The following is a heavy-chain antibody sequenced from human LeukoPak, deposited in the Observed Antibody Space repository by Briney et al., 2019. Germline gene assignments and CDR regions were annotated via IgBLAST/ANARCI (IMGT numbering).Heavy chain of an antibody. CDR2: IYYSGST. CDR3: AGTYYYDSSGYFLES. V-gene: IGHV4-39*01. CDR1: GGSISSNSYY. D-gene: IGHD3-22*01. J-gene: IGHJ5*02. Sequence: SETLSLTCAVSGGSISSNSYYWGWIRQPPGKGLEWIGSIYYSGSTYYNPSLKSRVTISVDTSKNQFSLKLSSVTAADTAVYYCAGTYYYDSSGYFLESWGQGTLVTVSS.